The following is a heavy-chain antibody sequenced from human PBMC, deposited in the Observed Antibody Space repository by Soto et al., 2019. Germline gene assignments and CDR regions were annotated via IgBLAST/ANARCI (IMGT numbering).Heavy chain of an antibody. J-gene: IGHJ4*02. V-gene: IGHV3-9*01. Sequence: SLRLSWAVSGFTFDDYAMHWVRQAPGKGLEWVAGIIWNSAYIVYADSVKGRFTISRDNAKNSLHLQMDSLRAEDTALYYCVKDSTVSGVRQGLDFWGRGTLVTVSS. CDR3: VKDSTVSGVRQGLDF. D-gene: IGHD6-19*01. CDR1: GFTFDDYA. CDR2: IIWNSAYI.